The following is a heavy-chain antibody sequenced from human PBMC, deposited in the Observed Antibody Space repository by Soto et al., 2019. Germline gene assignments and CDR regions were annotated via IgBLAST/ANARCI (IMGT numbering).Heavy chain of an antibody. Sequence: SETLSLTCTVSGGSISSGDYYWSWIRQPPGKGLEWIGYIYYSGSTYYNPSLKSRVTISVDTSKNHFSLKLSSVTAADTAVYYCARLGAYYQSLDPWGPGTLVTVSS. CDR2: IYYSGST. CDR3: ARLGAYYQSLDP. CDR1: GGSISSGDYY. D-gene: IGHD2-21*01. V-gene: IGHV4-30-4*01. J-gene: IGHJ5*02.